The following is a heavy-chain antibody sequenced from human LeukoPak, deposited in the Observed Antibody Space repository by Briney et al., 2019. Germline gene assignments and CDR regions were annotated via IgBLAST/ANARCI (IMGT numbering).Heavy chain of an antibody. D-gene: IGHD2-2*01. CDR2: IYYSGST. CDR3: ARDPRGYCSSTGCRGP. CDR1: GGSISSGDYY. V-gene: IGHV4-30-4*08. J-gene: IGHJ5*02. Sequence: KTSETLSLTCTVSGGSISSGDYYWSWIRQPPGKGLEWIGYIYYSGSTYYNPSLKSRVTISVDTSKNQFSLKLSSVTAADTAVYYCARDPRGYCSSTGCRGPWGQGTLVTVSS.